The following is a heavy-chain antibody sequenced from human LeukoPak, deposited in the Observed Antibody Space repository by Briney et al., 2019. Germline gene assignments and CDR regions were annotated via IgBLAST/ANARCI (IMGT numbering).Heavy chain of an antibody. D-gene: IGHD3-10*01. CDR3: VRSTMGVRRTNDY. Sequence: ASVKVSCKASGYSFTSYDINWVRQATGQGLEWMGWMNPDSANTGYAQKFQGRVTMTRDTSISTAYMELSSLRSDDTAVYYCVRSTMGVRRTNDYWGQGTQVTVSS. J-gene: IGHJ4*02. CDR2: MNPDSANT. CDR1: GYSFTSYD. V-gene: IGHV1-8*01.